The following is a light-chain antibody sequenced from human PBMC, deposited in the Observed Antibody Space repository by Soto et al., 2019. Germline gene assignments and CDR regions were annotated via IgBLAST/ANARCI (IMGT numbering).Light chain of an antibody. Sequence: QPVLTQSPSASASLGASVKLTCTLSSGHSSYAIAWHQQQPEKGPRYLMKLNSDGSHSKGDGIPDRFSGSSSGAERYLTISGLQSEDEADYYCQTWGTGIRGVFGGGTKLTVL. CDR3: QTWGTGIRGV. V-gene: IGLV4-69*01. CDR2: LNSDGSH. J-gene: IGLJ2*01. CDR1: SGHSSYA.